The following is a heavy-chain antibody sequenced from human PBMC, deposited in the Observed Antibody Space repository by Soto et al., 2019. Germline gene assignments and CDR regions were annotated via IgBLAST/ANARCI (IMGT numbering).Heavy chain of an antibody. Sequence: EVHLLESGGGLVQPGGSLRLSCEASVSTYAMSWVRQAPGKGLEWVSGISVSGGSTNYAASVKGRFTISRDNYKNTLYRQMNSLRAEDTAVYYCAKGGLFVGPTIFSMYVWVQGTTFTVSS. V-gene: IGHV3-23*01. CDR1: VSTYA. D-gene: IGHD1-26*01. CDR2: ISVSGGST. J-gene: IGHJ6*02. CDR3: AKGGLFVGPTIFSMYV.